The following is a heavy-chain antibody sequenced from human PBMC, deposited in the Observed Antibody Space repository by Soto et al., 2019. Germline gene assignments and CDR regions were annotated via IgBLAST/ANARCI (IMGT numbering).Heavy chain of an antibody. Sequence: EASVKVSCKASGYTFTSYAMHWVRQAPGQRLEWMGWINAGNGNTKYSQKFQGRVTISRDNAKNSLSLQMNSLRAEDTAVYYCARAYYWGQGTQVTVSS. CDR2: INAGNGNT. CDR3: ARAYY. CDR1: GYTFTSYA. V-gene: IGHV1-3*01. J-gene: IGHJ4*02.